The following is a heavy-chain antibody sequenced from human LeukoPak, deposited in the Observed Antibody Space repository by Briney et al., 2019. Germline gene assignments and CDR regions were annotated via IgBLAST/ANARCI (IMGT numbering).Heavy chain of an antibody. CDR3: ARDWYYFDN. CDR1: GFTFSRYW. V-gene: IGHV3-21*01. CDR2: ITSSSTYI. J-gene: IGHJ4*02. Sequence: GGSLRLSCAASGFTFSRYWMSWLRQAPGKGLEWVSSITSSSTYIFYADSLKGRFTISRDNAKNTLYLQMTSLRGEDTAVYYCARDWYYFDNWGQGTLVTVSS.